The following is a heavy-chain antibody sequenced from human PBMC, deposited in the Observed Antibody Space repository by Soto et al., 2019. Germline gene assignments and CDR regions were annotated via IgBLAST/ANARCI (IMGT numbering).Heavy chain of an antibody. Sequence: GASVKVSCKASGYTFTSYGISLVRQAPGQGLEWMGWISAYNGNTNYAQKLQGRVTMTTDTSTSTAYMELRSLRSDDTAVYYCARVNMYGENWFDPWXQGTLVTVSS. J-gene: IGHJ5*02. CDR2: ISAYNGNT. V-gene: IGHV1-18*01. D-gene: IGHD3-10*02. CDR1: GYTFTSYG. CDR3: ARVNMYGENWFDP.